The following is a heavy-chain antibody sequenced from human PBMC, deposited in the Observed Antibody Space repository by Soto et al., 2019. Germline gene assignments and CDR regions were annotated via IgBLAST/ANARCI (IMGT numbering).Heavy chain of an antibody. CDR2: IYSSGTT. CDR1: GASVNSGDFY. D-gene: IGHD3-22*01. Sequence: QVQLQESGPGLVKPSQTLSLTCTVSGASVNSGDFYWTWIRQSPGRGLEWIGSIYSSGTTYYRPSLKSRIMISIDVSKKQFSLNLSSVTAADTAVYYCARVLNYDSSGHPWGQGALVTVSS. CDR3: ARVLNYDSSGHP. J-gene: IGHJ5*02. V-gene: IGHV4-30-4*01.